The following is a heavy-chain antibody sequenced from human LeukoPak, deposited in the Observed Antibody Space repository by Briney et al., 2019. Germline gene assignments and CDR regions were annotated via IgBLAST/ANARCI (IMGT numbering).Heavy chain of an antibody. V-gene: IGHV3-30*18. CDR3: AKPPEVGATVGYFDY. D-gene: IGHD1-26*01. Sequence: GGSLRLSCAASGFTFSSYGMHWVRQAPGKGLEWVALISFDGSSQYYADSVKGRFTISRDNSKSTLYLQMNSLRAEDTAVYYCAKPPEVGATVGYFDYWGQGTLVTVSS. CDR1: GFTFSSYG. CDR2: ISFDGSSQ. J-gene: IGHJ4*02.